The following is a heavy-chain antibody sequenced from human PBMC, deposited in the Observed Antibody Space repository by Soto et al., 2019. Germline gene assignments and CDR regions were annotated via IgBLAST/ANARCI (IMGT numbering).Heavy chain of an antibody. CDR1: GFTFSSYW. J-gene: IGHJ6*02. V-gene: IGHV3-74*01. Sequence: GGSLRLSCAASGFTFSSYWMHWVRQPPGKGLVWVSRIDGAGRSTNYADSVKGRFTISREKAKNSLYLQMNSLSAGDTAVYYCARELHGGSYGMDVWGQGTTVTVSS. CDR3: ARELHGGSYGMDV. CDR2: IDGAGRST.